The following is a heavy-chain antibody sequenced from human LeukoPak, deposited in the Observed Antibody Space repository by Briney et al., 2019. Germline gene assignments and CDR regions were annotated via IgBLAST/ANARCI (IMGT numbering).Heavy chain of an antibody. J-gene: IGHJ4*02. V-gene: IGHV3-23*01. CDR3: AKGRAVGESYYDY. Sequence: GGSLRLSCAASGFTLSSCAMGWVRQAPGKGLKWVATLIAGGGSTYYADSVKGRFTISRDNSKNTLFLQMSSLRAEDTAVYSCAKGRAVGESYYDYWGQGTLVTVSS. D-gene: IGHD1-26*01. CDR2: LIAGGGST. CDR1: GFTLSSCA.